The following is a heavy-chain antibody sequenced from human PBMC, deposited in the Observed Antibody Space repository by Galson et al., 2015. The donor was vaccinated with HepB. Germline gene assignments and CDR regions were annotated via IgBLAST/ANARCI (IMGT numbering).Heavy chain of an antibody. CDR3: ARGSAGAMGTPPDY. CDR1: GYTFTCCD. V-gene: IGHV1-18*01. Sequence: SVKVSCKASGYTFTCCDINWVRQAPGQGLEWMGWISAYNGNTNHAQKLQGRVTMTTDTSTSTAYMELRSLRSDDTAVYYCARGSAGAMGTPPDYWGQGTLVTVSS. D-gene: IGHD5-18*01. J-gene: IGHJ4*02. CDR2: ISAYNGNT.